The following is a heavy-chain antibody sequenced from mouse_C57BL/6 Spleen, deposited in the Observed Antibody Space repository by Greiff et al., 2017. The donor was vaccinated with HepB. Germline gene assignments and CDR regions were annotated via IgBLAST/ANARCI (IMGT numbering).Heavy chain of an antibody. CDR1: GYTFTNYW. CDR2: IYPGGGYT. J-gene: IGHJ4*01. Sequence: QVQLKQSGAELVRPGTSVKMSCKASGYTFTNYWIGWAKQRPGHGLEWIGDIYPGGGYTNYNEKFKGKATLTADKSSSTAYMQFSSLTSEDSAIYYGARGDGSRGNAMDYWGQGTSVTVSS. CDR3: ARGDGSRGNAMDY. D-gene: IGHD1-1*01. V-gene: IGHV1-63*01.